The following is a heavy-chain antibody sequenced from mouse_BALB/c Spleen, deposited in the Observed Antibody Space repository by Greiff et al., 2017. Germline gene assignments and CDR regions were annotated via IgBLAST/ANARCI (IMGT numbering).Heavy chain of an antibody. V-gene: IGHV1-7*01. J-gene: IGHJ1*01. CDR1: GYTFTSYW. D-gene: IGHD2-1*01. CDR3: AKRDGNYWYFDV. Sequence: VQLQESGAELAKPGASVKMSCKASGYTFTSYWMHWVKQRPGQGLEWIGYINPSTGYTEYNQKFKDKATLTADKSSSTAYMQLSSLTSEDSAVYYCAKRDGNYWYFDVWGAGTTVTVSS. CDR2: INPSTGYT.